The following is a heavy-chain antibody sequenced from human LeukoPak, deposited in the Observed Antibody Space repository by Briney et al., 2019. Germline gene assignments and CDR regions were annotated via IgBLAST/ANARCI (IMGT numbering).Heavy chain of an antibody. J-gene: IGHJ6*03. V-gene: IGHV3-7*01. CDR3: ARESAGYYYYMDV. CDR2: IKQDGSEK. Sequence: GGSLRLSCAASGFTFSSYWMSWVRQAPGKGLEWVANIKQDGSEKYYVDSVKGRFTISRDNAKNSLYLQMNSLRAEDTAVYYCARESAGYYYYMDVWGEGTTVTVSS. CDR1: GFTFSSYW.